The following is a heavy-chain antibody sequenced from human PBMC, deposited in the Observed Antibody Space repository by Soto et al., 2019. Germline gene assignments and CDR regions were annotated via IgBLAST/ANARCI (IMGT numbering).Heavy chain of an antibody. CDR1: WDRCISFW. V-gene: IGHV5-10-1*01. D-gene: IGHD2-2*02. CDR2: IDPSDSYT. CDR3: ARLVVVPAAIHSYYYYGMDV. J-gene: IGHJ6*02. Sequence: VPMKICSKGAWDRCISFWSSWVRQKPGKGLEWMGRIDPSDSYTNYSPSFQGHVTISADKSISTAYLQWSSLKASDTAMYYCARLVVVPAAIHSYYYYGMDVWGQGTTVTVSS.